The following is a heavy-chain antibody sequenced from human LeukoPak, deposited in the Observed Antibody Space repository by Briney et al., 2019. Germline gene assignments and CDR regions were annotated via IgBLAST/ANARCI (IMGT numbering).Heavy chain of an antibody. CDR3: ARRGRNSSGWQDYL. CDR1: GGLIGSSY. V-gene: IGHV4-59*01. D-gene: IGHD6-25*01. J-gene: IGHJ4*02. Sequence: SETLSLTGTVTGGLIGSSYWRYIRHPPSPGLDLIANIYHTGSTNYNPSLSSRVTISIDTAKNQFSLKLTSVTAADTAVYYCARRGRNSSGWQDYLWGQGTLVTVSS. CDR2: IYHTGST.